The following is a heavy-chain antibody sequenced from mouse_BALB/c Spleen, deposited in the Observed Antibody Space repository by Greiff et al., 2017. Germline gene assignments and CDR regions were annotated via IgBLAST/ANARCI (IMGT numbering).Heavy chain of an antibody. Sequence: EVMLVESGGGLVQPGGSRKLSCAASGFTFSSFGMHWVRQAPEKGLEWVAYISSGSSTIYYADTVKGRFTISRDNPKNTLFLQMTSIRSEDTAMYYCARWLRRNAMDYWGQGTSVTVSS. D-gene: IGHD2-2*01. CDR2: ISSGSSTI. CDR3: ARWLRRNAMDY. V-gene: IGHV5-17*02. J-gene: IGHJ4*01. CDR1: GFTFSSFG.